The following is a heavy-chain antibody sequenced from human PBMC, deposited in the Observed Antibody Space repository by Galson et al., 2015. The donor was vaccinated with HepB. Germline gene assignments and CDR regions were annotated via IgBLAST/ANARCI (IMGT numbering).Heavy chain of an antibody. D-gene: IGHD5-12*01. Sequence: SLRLSCAASGFTFSSYAMSWVRQAPGKGLEWVSAISGSGGSTYYAGSVKGRFTISRDNSKNTLYLQMNSLRAEDTAVYYCAKPAAIKRGYSGPYFDYWGQGTLVTVSS. J-gene: IGHJ4*02. V-gene: IGHV3-23*01. CDR3: AKPAAIKRGYSGPYFDY. CDR2: ISGSGGST. CDR1: GFTFSSYA.